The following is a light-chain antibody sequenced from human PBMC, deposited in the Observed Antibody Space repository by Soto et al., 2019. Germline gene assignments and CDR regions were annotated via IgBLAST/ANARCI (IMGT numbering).Light chain of an antibody. CDR1: QSISSY. V-gene: IGKV1-39*01. J-gene: IGKJ2*01. CDR3: QQSYSTPRYT. Sequence: DIQMTQSPSSLSASVGDRVTITCRASQSISSYVNWYQQKPRKAPKLLIYAASSLQSEVPSRFSVSGSGTDFTLTISSLQPEDFATYYCQQSYSTPRYTFGQGTKLEIK. CDR2: AAS.